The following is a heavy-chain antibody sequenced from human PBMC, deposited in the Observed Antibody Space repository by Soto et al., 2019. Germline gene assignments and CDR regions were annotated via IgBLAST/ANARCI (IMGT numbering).Heavy chain of an antibody. J-gene: IGHJ4*02. CDR3: AKDRAIRPGTDFDY. Sequence: EVQLLESGGGLVQPGGSLRLSCAASGFTFSNYVMSWVRQAPGKGLEWVSAISGSGGSTYYADSVKGRFTISRDNSKNTVYLRMNSLRAEDTAVFYCAKDRAIRPGTDFDYWGQGTLVTVSS. CDR1: GFTFSNYV. CDR2: ISGSGGST. D-gene: IGHD1-7*01. V-gene: IGHV3-23*01.